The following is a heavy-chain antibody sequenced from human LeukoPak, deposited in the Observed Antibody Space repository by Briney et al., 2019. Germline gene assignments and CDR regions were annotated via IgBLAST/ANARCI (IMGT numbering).Heavy chain of an antibody. Sequence: PSETLSLTCTVSGGSISSYYWNWIRQPPGKGLEWIGYIYDSGSTNYNPSLKSRVTISVDTSKNQFSLKLSSVTAADTAVYYCARDEYGSGISWFDPWGQGTLVTVSS. CDR3: ARDEYGSGISWFDP. V-gene: IGHV4-59*01. D-gene: IGHD3-10*01. J-gene: IGHJ5*02. CDR1: GGSISSYY. CDR2: IYDSGST.